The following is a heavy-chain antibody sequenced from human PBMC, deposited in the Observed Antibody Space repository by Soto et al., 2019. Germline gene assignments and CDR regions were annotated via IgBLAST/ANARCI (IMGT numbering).Heavy chain of an antibody. CDR2: IYSGGST. CDR3: ATGGYIDAFGI. D-gene: IGHD5-12*01. Sequence: EVQLVESGGGLVQPGGSLRVSCAASGFTVSSNYMTWVRQAPGKGLEWVSVIYSGGSTYHADSVKGRFTISRDNSKNTLYLQMNSLRAEDTAVYYCATGGYIDAFGIWGQGTMVTVSS. J-gene: IGHJ3*02. V-gene: IGHV3-66*01. CDR1: GFTVSSNY.